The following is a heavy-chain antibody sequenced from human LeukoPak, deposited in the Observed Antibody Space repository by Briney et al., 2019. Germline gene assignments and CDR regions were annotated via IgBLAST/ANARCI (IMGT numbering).Heavy chain of an antibody. CDR2: ISGSGKNI. CDR3: ARDLSGIAGYTYGRGIDY. CDR1: GFTFSNYE. J-gene: IGHJ4*02. Sequence: GGSLRLSCAPSGFTFSNYEMNGVRQARGKGLEGVSYISGSGKNIYYADSVKGLFTISRDNAKTSLYLQMNTLRAEDTAVYYCARDLSGIAGYTYGRGIDYWGQGTLVTVSS. V-gene: IGHV3-48*03. D-gene: IGHD5-18*01.